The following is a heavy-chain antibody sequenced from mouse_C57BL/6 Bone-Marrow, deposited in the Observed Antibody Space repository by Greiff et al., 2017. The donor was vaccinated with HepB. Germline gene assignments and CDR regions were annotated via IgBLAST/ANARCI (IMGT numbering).Heavy chain of an antibody. CDR3: TRELLSTFFAMDY. CDR2: ISSGCDYI. V-gene: IGHV5-9-1*02. D-gene: IGHD2-1*01. CDR1: GFNFSSYA. Sequence: DVMLVESGEGLVKPGGSLKLSCAASGFNFSSYAMSGVRRTPEKRLEWVAYISSGCDYIYYADTVKGRFTISRDNDRNSLYLQMSSLKSEDTAMYSCTRELLSTFFAMDYWGQGTSVTVSS. J-gene: IGHJ4*01.